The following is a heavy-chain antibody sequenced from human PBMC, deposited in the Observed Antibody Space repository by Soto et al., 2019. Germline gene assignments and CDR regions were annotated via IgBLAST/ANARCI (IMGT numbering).Heavy chain of an antibody. D-gene: IGHD3-3*01. J-gene: IGHJ6*03. Sequence: EVQLVESGGGLVQPGGSLKLSCAASGFTFSGSAMHWVRQASGKRLEWVGRIRSKANNYATAYGASVKGRFTISRDDSKNTADLQMNSLKTEDTAVYYCSRQASDFWSGKPQYYMDVWGKGTTVTVSS. CDR1: GFTFSGSA. CDR2: IRSKANNYAT. CDR3: SRQASDFWSGKPQYYMDV. V-gene: IGHV3-73*01.